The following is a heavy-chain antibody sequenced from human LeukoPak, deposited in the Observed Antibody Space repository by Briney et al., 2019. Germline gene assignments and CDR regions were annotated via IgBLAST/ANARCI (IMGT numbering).Heavy chain of an antibody. J-gene: IGHJ3*02. V-gene: IGHV3-30-3*01. CDR3: ARRALYCSSTSCTPDAFDI. D-gene: IGHD2-2*01. CDR1: GFTFNSYA. CDR2: ISYDGNNK. Sequence: PGRSLRLSCVASGFTFNSYAMHWVRQAPGRGLEWVAVISYDGNNKYYTDSVKGRFTISRDNSKNTMYLQMNSLRAEDTAVYYCARRALYCSSTSCTPDAFDIWGQGTMVTVSS.